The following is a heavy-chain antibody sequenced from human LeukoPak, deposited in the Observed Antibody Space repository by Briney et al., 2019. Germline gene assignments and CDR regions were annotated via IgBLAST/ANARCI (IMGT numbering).Heavy chain of an antibody. CDR2: ISAYNGNT. J-gene: IGHJ4*02. V-gene: IGHV1-18*01. D-gene: IGHD5-18*01. Sequence: ASVKVSCKASGYAFTSYGISWVRQAPGQGLEWMGWISAYNGNTNYAQKLQGRVTMTTDTSTSTAYMELRSLRSDDTAVYYCARNRIQLWLCDYWGQGTLVTVSS. CDR1: GYAFTSYG. CDR3: ARNRIQLWLCDY.